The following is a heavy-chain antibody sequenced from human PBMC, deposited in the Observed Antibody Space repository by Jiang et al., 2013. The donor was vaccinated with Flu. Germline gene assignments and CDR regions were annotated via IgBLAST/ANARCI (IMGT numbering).Heavy chain of an antibody. CDR1: GFTFSSYG. Sequence: RSLRLSCAASGFTFSSYGMHWVRQAPGKGLEWVAVIWYDGSNKYYADSVKGRFTISSDNSKNTLYLQMNSLRAEDTAVYYCARDSLILRFLEEGMDVWGQGTTVTVSS. J-gene: IGHJ6*02. V-gene: IGHV3-33*01. D-gene: IGHD3-3*01. CDR2: IWYDGSNK. CDR3: ARDSLILRFLEEGMDV.